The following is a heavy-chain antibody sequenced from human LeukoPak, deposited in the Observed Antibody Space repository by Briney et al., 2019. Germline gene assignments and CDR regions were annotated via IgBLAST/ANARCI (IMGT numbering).Heavy chain of an antibody. CDR2: IYYSGST. Sequence: SQTLSFTCTVSGGSISSGGYYWSWIRQHPGKGLEWIGYIYYSGSTYYNPSLKSRVTISVDTSKNQFSLKLSSVTAADTAVYYCARGYYYGSGSIHFDYWGQGTLVIVSS. J-gene: IGHJ4*02. V-gene: IGHV4-31*03. CDR1: GGSISSGGYY. D-gene: IGHD3-10*01. CDR3: ARGYYYGSGSIHFDY.